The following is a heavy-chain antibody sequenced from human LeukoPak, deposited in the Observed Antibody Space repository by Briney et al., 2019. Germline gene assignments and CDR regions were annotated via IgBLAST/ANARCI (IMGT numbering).Heavy chain of an antibody. CDR1: GYSISSGYY. J-gene: IGHJ4*02. V-gene: IGHV4-38-2*02. Sequence: PSETLSLTCTVSGYSISSGYYWGWIRQPPGKGLEWIGSIYHSGSTYYNPSLKSRVTISVDTSKNQFSLKLSSVTAADTAVYYCASTDRLLVVNVADYWGQGTLVTVSS. CDR2: IYHSGST. CDR3: ASTDRLLVVNVADY. D-gene: IGHD2-15*01.